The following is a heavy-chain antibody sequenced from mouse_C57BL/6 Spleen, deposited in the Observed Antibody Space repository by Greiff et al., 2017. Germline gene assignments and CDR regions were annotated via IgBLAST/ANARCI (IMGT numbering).Heavy chain of an antibody. CDR1: GFTFSSYA. Sequence: EVHLVESGAGLVKPGGSLKLSCAASGFTFSSYAMSWVRQTPGKGLEWVAYISSGGDYTYYADTVKGRFTISRDNARSTLYLQMSSLKSEDTAMYYCTRLGTGSNFDYWGQGTTLTVAS. J-gene: IGHJ2*01. CDR2: ISSGGDYT. D-gene: IGHD3-3*01. V-gene: IGHV5-9-1*02. CDR3: TRLGTGSNFDY.